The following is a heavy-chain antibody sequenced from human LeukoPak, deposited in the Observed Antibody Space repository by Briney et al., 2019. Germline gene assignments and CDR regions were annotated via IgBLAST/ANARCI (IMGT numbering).Heavy chain of an antibody. D-gene: IGHD1-26*01. J-gene: IGHJ6*03. CDR2: IYYSGST. V-gene: IGHV4-59*12. CDR3: ARLSVIVGAALEYYYYYMDV. Sequence: PSGTLSLTCTVSGGSISSYYWSWIRQPPGKGLEWIGYIYYSGSTNYNPSLKSRVTISADKSKNQVSLKLTSVTAADTAVYYCARLSVIVGAALEYYYYYMDVWGQGTTVTVSS. CDR1: GGSISSYY.